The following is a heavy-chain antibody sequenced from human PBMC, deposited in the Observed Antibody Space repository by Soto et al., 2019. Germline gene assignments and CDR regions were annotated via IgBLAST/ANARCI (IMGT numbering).Heavy chain of an antibody. J-gene: IGHJ4*02. D-gene: IGHD3-10*01. CDR3: AKDMDYGSGSYFDY. V-gene: IGHV3-9*01. CDR2: ISWNSGSI. CDR1: GFTFDDYA. Sequence: EVQLVESGGGLVQPGRSLRLSCAASGFTFDDYAMHWVRQAPGKGLEWVSGISWNSGSIGYAYSVKGRFTISRDNAKNSLYLQMNSLRAEDTALYYCAKDMDYGSGSYFDYWGQGTLVTVSS.